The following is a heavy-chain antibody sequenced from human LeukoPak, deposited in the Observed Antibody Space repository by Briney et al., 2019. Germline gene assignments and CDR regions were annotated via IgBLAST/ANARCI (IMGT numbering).Heavy chain of an antibody. J-gene: IGHJ2*01. V-gene: IGHV4-59*08. D-gene: IGHD3-9*01. CDR1: GGSISSYY. CDR3: AGHRAYYDILTGYYENYWYFDL. CDR2: IYYSGST. Sequence: PSETLSLTCTVSGGSISSYYWSWIRQPPGKGLEWLGYIYYSGSTNYNPSLKSRVTISVDTSKNQFSLKLSSVTAADTAVYYCAGHRAYYDILTGYYENYWYFDLWGRGTLVTVSS.